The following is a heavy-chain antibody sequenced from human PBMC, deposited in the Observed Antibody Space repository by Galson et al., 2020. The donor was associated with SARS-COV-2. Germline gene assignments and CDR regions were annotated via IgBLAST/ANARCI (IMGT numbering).Heavy chain of an antibody. CDR3: ARPRSGSYYGAFDI. D-gene: IGHD1-26*01. CDR2: ISYDGSNK. Sequence: TAGSLRLSCAASGFTFSSYAMHWVRQAPGKGLEWVAVISYDGSNKYYADSVKGRFTISRDNSKNTLYLQMNSLRAEDTAVYYCARPRSGSYYGAFDIWGQGTMVTVSS. V-gene: IGHV3-30-3*01. CDR1: GFTFSSYA. J-gene: IGHJ3*02.